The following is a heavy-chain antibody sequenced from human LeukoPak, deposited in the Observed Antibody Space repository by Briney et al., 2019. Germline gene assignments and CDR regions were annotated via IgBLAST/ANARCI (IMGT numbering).Heavy chain of an antibody. V-gene: IGHV3-9*01. CDR3: GKGYGSGLPYGMDV. J-gene: IGHJ6*02. D-gene: IGHD4-17*01. CDR1: GFTFDDYA. Sequence: PGGSLRLSCAASGFTFDDYAMHWVRQAPGKGLEWVSGISWNSGSIAYADSAKGRFTISRDNAKNSLYLQMNSLRPEDTALYYCGKGYGSGLPYGMDVWGQGTTVTVSS. CDR2: ISWNSGSI.